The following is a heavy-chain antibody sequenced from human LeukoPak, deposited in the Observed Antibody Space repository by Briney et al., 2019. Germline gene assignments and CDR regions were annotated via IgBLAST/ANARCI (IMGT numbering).Heavy chain of an antibody. V-gene: IGHV1-8*01. CDR3: AGAFTPSDAFDI. Sequence: ASVKVSCKASGYTFTSYDISWVRQATGQGLEWMGWMNPNSGNTGYAQKFQGRVTMTRNTSISTAYMELSSLRSEDTAVYYCAGAFTPSDAFDIWGQGTMVTVSS. CDR2: MNPNSGNT. D-gene: IGHD2-15*01. CDR1: GYTFTSYD. J-gene: IGHJ3*02.